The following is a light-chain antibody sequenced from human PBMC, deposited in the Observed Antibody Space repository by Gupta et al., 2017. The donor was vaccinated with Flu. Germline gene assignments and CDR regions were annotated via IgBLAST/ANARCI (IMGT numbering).Light chain of an antibody. Sequence: EVVMTQSPSTLSVSPGEGATLSCRASQSINSNLAWYQQKPGQAPRLLIYGASTRATGIPARFSGSGSGTDFTLTISSLQSEDSAVYYCQQYNNWPPKYSFGQGTKLGIK. V-gene: IGKV3-15*01. CDR1: QSINSN. J-gene: IGKJ2*03. CDR3: QQYNNWPPKYS. CDR2: GAS.